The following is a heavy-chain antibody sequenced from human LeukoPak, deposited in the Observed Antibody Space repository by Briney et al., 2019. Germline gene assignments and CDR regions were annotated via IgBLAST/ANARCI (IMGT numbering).Heavy chain of an antibody. D-gene: IGHD6-19*01. CDR3: AREDSSGWYRGRNNHWFDP. CDR2: IYYSGST. CDR1: GGSISSSSYY. Sequence: SETLSLTCTVSGGSISSSSYYWGWIRQPPGKGLEWIGSIYYSGSTYYNPSLKSRVTISVDTSKNQFSLKLSSVTAADTAVYYCAREDSSGWYRGRNNHWFDPWGQGTLVTVSS. V-gene: IGHV4-39*07. J-gene: IGHJ5*02.